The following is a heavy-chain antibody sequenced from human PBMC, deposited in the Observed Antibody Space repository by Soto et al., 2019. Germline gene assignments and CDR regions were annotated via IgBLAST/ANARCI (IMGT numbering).Heavy chain of an antibody. Sequence: PGGSLKLSCAASGLTFDDYSMPWVRQPPGKGLEWESEISLNSGSIGYADSVKGRFTISRDNAKNSLYLQMNSLRAEDTALYYCAKDTSPGGIVVVPAATGFDAFDIWGQGTMVTVSS. J-gene: IGHJ3*02. CDR1: GLTFDDYS. D-gene: IGHD2-2*01. CDR3: AKDTSPGGIVVVPAATGFDAFDI. CDR2: ISLNSGSI. V-gene: IGHV3-9*01.